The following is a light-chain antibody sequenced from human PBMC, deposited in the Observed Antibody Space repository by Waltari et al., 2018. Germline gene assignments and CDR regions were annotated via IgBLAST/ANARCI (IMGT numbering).Light chain of an antibody. CDR2: GAY. J-gene: IGKJ2*01. CDR1: PSVSSN. V-gene: IGKV3-15*01. Sequence: EIVMTQSPATLSVSPGDTASLSCRASPSVSSNLAWYQQKPSQAPRLLIYGAYTRATSIPARFSGSGSGTEFTLTISSLQSEDFAVYYCQQYNNWPPYTFGQGTKLEIK. CDR3: QQYNNWPPYT.